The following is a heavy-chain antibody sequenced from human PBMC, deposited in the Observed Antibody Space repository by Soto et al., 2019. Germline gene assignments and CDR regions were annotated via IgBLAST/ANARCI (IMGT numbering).Heavy chain of an antibody. V-gene: IGHV4-59*01. J-gene: IGHJ3*02. D-gene: IGHD5-12*01. CDR1: GGSISASF. Sequence: QVQLQESGPGLVKPSETLSLTCTVSGGSISASFWSWIRQPPGKGLEWIGYISYSGTTTYNPSLKSRLTMSVDTSKNQFSLRLSSVTAADAAVYYCAGLPSYSGYTSSAFDIWGQGTMVTVSS. CDR2: ISYSGTT. CDR3: AGLPSYSGYTSSAFDI.